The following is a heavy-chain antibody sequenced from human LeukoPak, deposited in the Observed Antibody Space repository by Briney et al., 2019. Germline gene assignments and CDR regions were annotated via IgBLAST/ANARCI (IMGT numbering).Heavy chain of an antibody. Sequence: SETLSLTCTVSGGSISSGDYYWSWIRQPPGKGLEWIGYIYYNGSTYYNPSLKSRVTISVDTSKNQFSLKLSSVTAADTAVYYCARVVGGYFDYWGQGTLVTVSS. CDR3: ARVVGGYFDY. V-gene: IGHV4-30-4*01. CDR2: IYYNGST. D-gene: IGHD2-15*01. CDR1: GGSISSGDYY. J-gene: IGHJ4*02.